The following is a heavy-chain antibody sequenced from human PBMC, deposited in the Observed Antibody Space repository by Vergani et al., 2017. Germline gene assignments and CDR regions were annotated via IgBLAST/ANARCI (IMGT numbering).Heavy chain of an antibody. V-gene: IGHV3-30*18. Sequence: QVQLVESGGNVVQSGTSLRLSCAASGFSFGSYGMHWVRQSPGKGLEWVAVISYAGTNKYYAGSVKGRFTISRDNSKNTLYLQMNSLRPEDTAVYYCAKDLGARGDSGFDIWGQGTMVTVSS. J-gene: IGHJ3*02. CDR2: ISYAGTNK. D-gene: IGHD5-12*01. CDR3: AKDLGARGDSGFDI. CDR1: GFSFGSYG.